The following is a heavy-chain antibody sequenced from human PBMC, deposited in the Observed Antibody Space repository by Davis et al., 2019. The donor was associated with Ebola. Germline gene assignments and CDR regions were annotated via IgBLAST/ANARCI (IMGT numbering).Heavy chain of an antibody. CDR2: IYPGDSDT. Sequence: GESLKISCKGSGYSFTSYWIGWVRQMPGKGLEWMGIIYPGDSDTRYSPSFQGQVTISADKSISTAYLQWSSLKASDTAMYYCASQLVQGADYYGMDVWGQGTTVTVSS. D-gene: IGHD3-10*01. V-gene: IGHV5-51*01. CDR3: ASQLVQGADYYGMDV. CDR1: GYSFTSYW. J-gene: IGHJ6*02.